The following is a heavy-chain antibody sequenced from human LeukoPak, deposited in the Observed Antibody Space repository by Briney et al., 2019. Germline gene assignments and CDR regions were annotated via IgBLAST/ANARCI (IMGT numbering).Heavy chain of an antibody. J-gene: IGHJ4*02. CDR3: ARQGSYTTSSFDY. V-gene: IGHV5-10-1*01. CDR1: GYSFTSYW. Sequence: GESLKISCMASGYSFTSYWITWVRHVPGKGLEWMGKFVPGDSSTNYSPSFHGHVTISGDKSISTAYLQWNSLKASDTAMYYCARQGSYTTSSFDYWGQGTLVTVSS. CDR2: FVPGDSST. D-gene: IGHD6-6*01.